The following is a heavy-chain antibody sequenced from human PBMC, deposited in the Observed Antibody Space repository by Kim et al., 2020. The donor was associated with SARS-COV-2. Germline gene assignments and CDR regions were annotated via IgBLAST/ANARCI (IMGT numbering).Heavy chain of an antibody. D-gene: IGHD3-3*01. J-gene: IGHJ4*02. V-gene: IGHV4-4*02. Sequence: PYLNSRVTISVDKSKNQFSLKLSSVTAADTAVYYCARSITIFGVVITFDYWGQGTLVTVSS. CDR3: ARSITIFGVVITFDY.